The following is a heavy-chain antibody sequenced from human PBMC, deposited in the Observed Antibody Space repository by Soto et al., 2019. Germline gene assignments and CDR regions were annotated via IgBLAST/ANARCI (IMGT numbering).Heavy chain of an antibody. Sequence: EVQLVQSGAEVRKPGESLQISCKGSGYSFTNYCIAWVRQLPGKGLEWMGIIYPDDSDTRYSPSFAGQVTISADKYTSTAYLQWSSLKASDTAMYYCARQETRYITSANTHHFYAMDVWGQGTTVTVSS. CDR2: IYPDDSDT. D-gene: IGHD6-6*01. CDR1: GYSFTNYC. V-gene: IGHV5-51*01. CDR3: ARQETRYITSANTHHFYAMDV. J-gene: IGHJ6*02.